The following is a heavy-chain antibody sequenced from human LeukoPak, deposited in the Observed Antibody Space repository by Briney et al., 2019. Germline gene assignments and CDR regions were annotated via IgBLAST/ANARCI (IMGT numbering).Heavy chain of an antibody. V-gene: IGHV1-24*01. CDR1: GYTLTELS. D-gene: IGHD2-2*01. Sequence: ASVKVSCKVSGYTLTELSMHWVRQAPGKGLEWMGGFDPEDGETIYAQKFQGRVTMTEDASTDTAYMELSSLRSEDTAVYYCAPSIVVEPAEKIMSSYGMAVWGKGPTVTVP. CDR2: FDPEDGET. J-gene: IGHJ6*04. CDR3: APSIVVEPAEKIMSSYGMAV.